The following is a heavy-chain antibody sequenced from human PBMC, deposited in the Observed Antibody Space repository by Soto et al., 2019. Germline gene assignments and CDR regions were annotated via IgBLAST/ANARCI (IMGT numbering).Heavy chain of an antibody. Sequence: ASVKVSCKASGYTFTSYAMHWVRQAPGQRIEWMGWITAGHGNNQYSQKFPGRVTITRDTSASTAYMELSSLRSEDTAVDYFARLLAIFGVVSFYYWGQVTLVTISS. V-gene: IGHV1-3*01. CDR2: ITAGHGNN. CDR1: GYTFTSYA. J-gene: IGHJ4*02. CDR3: ARLLAIFGVVSFYY. D-gene: IGHD3-3*02.